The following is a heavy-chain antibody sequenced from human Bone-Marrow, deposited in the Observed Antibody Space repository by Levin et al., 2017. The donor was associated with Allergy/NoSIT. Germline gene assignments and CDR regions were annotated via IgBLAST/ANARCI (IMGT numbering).Heavy chain of an antibody. V-gene: IGHV3-23*01. CDR3: ARGGCSSSSCQPFNN. CDR2: ISGSGGRT. J-gene: IGHJ4*02. D-gene: IGHD2-2*01. Sequence: SCEASSFTFGNNAVSWVRQAPGEGLEWVASISGSGGRTYYADSVKGHMTIFRDNSKNTIYLEMNSLRAEDTAVYYCARGGCSSSSCQPFNNWGQGTLVTVSS. CDR1: SFTFGNNA.